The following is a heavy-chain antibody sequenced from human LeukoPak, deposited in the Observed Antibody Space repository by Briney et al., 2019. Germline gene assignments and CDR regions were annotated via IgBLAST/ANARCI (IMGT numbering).Heavy chain of an antibody. V-gene: IGHV3-30*01. D-gene: IGHD6-19*01. CDR2: ISYDGSNK. CDR1: GFTFSSYA. CDR3: ARDRGVAVAGTVFGAFDI. Sequence: GGSLRLSCAASGFTFSSYAMHWVRQAPGKGLEWEAVISYDGSNKYYADSVKGRFTISRDNPKNTLYLQMNSLRAEDTAVYYCARDRGVAVAGTVFGAFDIWGQGTMVTVSS. J-gene: IGHJ3*02.